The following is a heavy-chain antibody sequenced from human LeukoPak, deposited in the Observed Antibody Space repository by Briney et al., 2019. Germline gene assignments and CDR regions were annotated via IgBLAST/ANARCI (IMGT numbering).Heavy chain of an antibody. CDR3: ARGPKATSLDV. Sequence: KAGGSLRLSCAASGFTVSSNYMSWVRQAPGKGLEWVSVIYSGGSTYYADSVKGRFTISRDNSKNTLYLQMNSLRAEDTAVYYCARGPKATSLDVWGQGTTVTVSS. V-gene: IGHV3-53*01. CDR2: IYSGGST. CDR1: GFTVSSNY. D-gene: IGHD2-2*01. J-gene: IGHJ6*02.